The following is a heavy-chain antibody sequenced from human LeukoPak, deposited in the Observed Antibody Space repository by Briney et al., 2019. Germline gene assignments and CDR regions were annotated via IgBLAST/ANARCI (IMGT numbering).Heavy chain of an antibody. Sequence: SETLSLTCTVSGGSISSSSYYWGWIRQPPGKGLEWIVSIYYSGSTYYNPSLKSRVTISVDTSKNQFSLKLSSVTAADTAVYYCARATYDFWSGYHLGPHAFDIWGQGTMVTVSS. CDR1: GGSISSSSYY. V-gene: IGHV4-39*01. D-gene: IGHD3-3*01. CDR3: ARATYDFWSGYHLGPHAFDI. CDR2: IYYSGST. J-gene: IGHJ3*02.